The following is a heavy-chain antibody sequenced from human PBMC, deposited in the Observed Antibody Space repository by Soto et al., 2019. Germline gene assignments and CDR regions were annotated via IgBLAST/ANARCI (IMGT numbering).Heavy chain of an antibody. CDR1: GGSFSVYY. V-gene: IGHV4-34*01. J-gene: IGHJ4*02. CDR2: INHSGST. CDR3: ARGLSNPPYYSSSWPYYFEY. D-gene: IGHD6-13*01. Sequence: PSGTLSLTCAVYGGSFSVYYWGGIRQPPGKGLGWIGEINHSGSTNYNPSLKSRVTISVDTSKNQFSLKLSSVTAADTTVYYCARGLSNPPYYSSSWPYYFEYWGQGTLVTVSS.